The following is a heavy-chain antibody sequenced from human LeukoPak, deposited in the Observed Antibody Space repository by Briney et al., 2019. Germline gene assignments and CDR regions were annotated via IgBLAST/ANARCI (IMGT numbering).Heavy chain of an antibody. D-gene: IGHD2/OR15-2a*01. V-gene: IGHV4-61*01. CDR2: IYYSGST. CDR3: ARDRGTTFPDAFGI. J-gene: IGHJ3*02. CDR1: GGSVSSGSYY. Sequence: SETLSLTCTVSGGSVSSGSYYWSWIRQPPGKGLEWIGYIYYSGSTNYNPSLKSRVTISVDTSKNQFSLKLSSVTAADTAVYYCARDRGTTFPDAFGIWGQGTMVTVSS.